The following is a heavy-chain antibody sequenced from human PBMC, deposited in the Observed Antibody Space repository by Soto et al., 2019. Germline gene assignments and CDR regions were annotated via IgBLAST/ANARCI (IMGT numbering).Heavy chain of an antibody. J-gene: IGHJ5*01. Sequence: LSLTCTVSGDSISSPDYYWSWIRQAPGKGLELIGYVYYRGSIYYTPSFESRVSISVDTSKNQFSLRLTSVTAADSAMYFCARVTFTPNWFDSWGQGILVTVSS. V-gene: IGHV4-30-4*01. CDR1: GDSISSPDYY. D-gene: IGHD3-3*02. CDR3: ARVTFTPNWFDS. CDR2: VYYRGSI.